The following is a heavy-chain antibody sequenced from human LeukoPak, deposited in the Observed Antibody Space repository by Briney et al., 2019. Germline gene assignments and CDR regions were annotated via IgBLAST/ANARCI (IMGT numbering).Heavy chain of an antibody. CDR2: LYSSGST. D-gene: IGHD2-15*01. CDR1: GFAASSSY. J-gene: IGHJ4*02. CDR3: VRQGKYCKIGSCYWIDTPMVDS. Sequence: GGSLRLSWPTSGFAASSSYMSWVRRAPGKGLEWVSILYSSGSTYYADSVKGRFTISRDISKNTLYLEMNSLRVEDTAVYYCVRQGKYCKIGSCYWIDTPMVDSWGQGVLVTVSS. V-gene: IGHV3-66*04.